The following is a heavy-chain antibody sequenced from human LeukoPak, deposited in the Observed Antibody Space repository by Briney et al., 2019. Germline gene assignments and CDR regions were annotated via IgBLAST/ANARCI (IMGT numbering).Heavy chain of an antibody. D-gene: IGHD3-3*01. Sequence: SETLSLTCAVYGGSFSGYYWGWIRQPPGKGLERIGEINHSGSTNYNPSLESRVTISVDTSKNQFSLKLSSVTAADTAVYYCARAPYDFWSGKPYYMDVWGKGTTVTVSS. CDR3: ARAPYDFWSGKPYYMDV. V-gene: IGHV4-34*01. CDR1: GGSFSGYY. CDR2: INHSGST. J-gene: IGHJ6*03.